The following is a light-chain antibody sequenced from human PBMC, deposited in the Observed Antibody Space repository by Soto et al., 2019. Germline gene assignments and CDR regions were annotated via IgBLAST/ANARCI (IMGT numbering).Light chain of an antibody. CDR3: LQRVTWPQT. V-gene: IGKV3-11*01. Sequence: EIVLTQSPDTLSLSPGERATLSCRASQSVSNYLAWYQQKPGQAPRLLIYDASNRATGIPAKFSGSGSGTDFTLTISSLESEDCAVYYCLQRVTWPQTFGQGTKLEIK. CDR1: QSVSNY. J-gene: IGKJ2*01. CDR2: DAS.